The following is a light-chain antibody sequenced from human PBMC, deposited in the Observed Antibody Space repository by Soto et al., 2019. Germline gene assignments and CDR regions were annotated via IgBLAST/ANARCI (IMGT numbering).Light chain of an antibody. CDR1: QSVSSN. J-gene: IGKJ1*01. CDR2: GAS. Sequence: EIVMTQSPATLSVSPGERDTLSCRASQSVSSNLAWYQQKPGQAPRLLIYGASTRATGIPARFSGSGSGTEFTLTISSLQSEDFAVYYCQQYNNWSATFGQGTKVEIK. V-gene: IGKV3-15*01. CDR3: QQYNNWSAT.